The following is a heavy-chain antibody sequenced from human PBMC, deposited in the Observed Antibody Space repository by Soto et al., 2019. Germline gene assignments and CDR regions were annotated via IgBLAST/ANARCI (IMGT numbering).Heavy chain of an antibody. Sequence: RSLTCTVSGGSISSYYWRLIRQPPFKGLEWIGYIYYSGSTNYNPSLKSRVTISVDTSKNQFSLKLSSVTAADTAVYYCARGRGSGSSFYYYGMDVWGQGTTVTVSS. CDR3: ARGRGSGSSFYYYGMDV. D-gene: IGHD3-10*01. CDR2: IYYSGST. CDR1: GGSISSYY. V-gene: IGHV4-59*01. J-gene: IGHJ6*02.